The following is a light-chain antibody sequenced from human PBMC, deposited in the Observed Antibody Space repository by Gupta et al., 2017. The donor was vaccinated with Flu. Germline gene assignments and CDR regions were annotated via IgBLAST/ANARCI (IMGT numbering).Light chain of an antibody. J-gene: IGKJ4*01. Sequence: DIQMTQSPSSVSASVGDRVTVTCRASQVIYSQLGWYQQKPGKAPKLLIYPASKLQSGVPSRFSGSGSETDFTLTITSLQPEDAATYYCQHDDSFPLTFGRGSKVDIK. CDR3: QHDDSFPLT. V-gene: IGKV1-12*01. CDR2: PAS. CDR1: QVIYSQ.